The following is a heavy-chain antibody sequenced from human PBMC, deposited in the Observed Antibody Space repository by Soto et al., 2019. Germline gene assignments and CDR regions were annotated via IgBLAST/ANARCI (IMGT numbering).Heavy chain of an antibody. CDR1: GGSFSGYY. CDR3: AGSSPVSIAAAGTGIYFDY. V-gene: IGHV4-34*01. Sequence: SETLSLTCAVYGGSFSGYYWSWIRQPPGKGLEWIGEINHSGSTNYNPSPKSRVTISVDTSQNQFSLKLSSVTAADTAVYYCAGSSPVSIAAAGTGIYFDYWGQGTLVTVSS. J-gene: IGHJ4*02. D-gene: IGHD6-13*01. CDR2: INHSGST.